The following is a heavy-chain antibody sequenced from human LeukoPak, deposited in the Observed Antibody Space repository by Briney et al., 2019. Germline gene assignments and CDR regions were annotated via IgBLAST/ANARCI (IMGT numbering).Heavy chain of an antibody. CDR1: GYSFTSYW. CDR2: IYPGDSDT. CDR3: ARHWKSELTMVRGVIIGTFDY. J-gene: IGHJ4*02. Sequence: GESLKISCKGSGYSFTSYWNGWVRQMPGKGLEWMGIIYPGDSDTRYSPSFQGQVTISADKSISTAYLQWSSLKASDTAMYYCARHWKSELTMVRGVIIGTFDYWGQGTLVTVSS. V-gene: IGHV5-51*01. D-gene: IGHD3-10*01.